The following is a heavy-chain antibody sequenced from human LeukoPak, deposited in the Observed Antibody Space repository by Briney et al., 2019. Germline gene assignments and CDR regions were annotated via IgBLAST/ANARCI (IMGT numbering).Heavy chain of an antibody. Sequence: GGSLRLSCAASGFTFSSYAMSWVRQAPGKGLEWVAVIWYDGSNKHYADSVKGRFTISRDNSKNTLYLQMNSLRAEDTAVYYCARDAEYTAMAKPDYWGQGTLVTVSS. V-gene: IGHV3-33*08. J-gene: IGHJ4*02. CDR1: GFTFSSYA. CDR2: IWYDGSNK. CDR3: ARDAEYTAMAKPDY. D-gene: IGHD5-18*01.